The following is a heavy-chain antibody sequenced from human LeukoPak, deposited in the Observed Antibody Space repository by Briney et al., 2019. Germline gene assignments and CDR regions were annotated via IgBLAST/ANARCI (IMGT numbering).Heavy chain of an antibody. V-gene: IGHV3-30*04. J-gene: IGHJ4*02. D-gene: IGHD5-12*01. CDR2: ISYDGSNK. CDR1: GFTFSSYA. Sequence: GGSLRLSCAASGFTFSSYAMHWVRQAPGKGLEWVAVISYDGSNKYYADSVKGRFTIPRDNSKNTLYLQMNSLRAEDTAVYYCARDRGYSGYDPRSYFDYWGQGTLVTVSS. CDR3: ARDRGYSGYDPRSYFDY.